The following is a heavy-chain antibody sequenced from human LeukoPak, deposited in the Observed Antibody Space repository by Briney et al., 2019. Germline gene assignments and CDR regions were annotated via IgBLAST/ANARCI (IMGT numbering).Heavy chain of an antibody. V-gene: IGHV3-11*01. D-gene: IGHD3-10*01. Sequence: GGSLRLSCAVSGFTFTKHDMSWFRQPPGKGLEWVSSISRSGAHSHYAASVRGRFTISRDNSNDTLFLQMTGLQVADTAIYYCARGSLGPAYWGRGTLVAVSS. CDR1: GFTFTKHD. CDR2: ISRSGAHS. CDR3: ARGSLGPAY. J-gene: IGHJ1*01.